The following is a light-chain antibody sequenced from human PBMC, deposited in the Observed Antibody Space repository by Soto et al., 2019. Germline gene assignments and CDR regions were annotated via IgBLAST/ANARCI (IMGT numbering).Light chain of an antibody. CDR1: QSVSSN. CDR2: GAS. V-gene: IGKV3-15*01. Sequence: EIVMTKSPATPSVSPGERATLSCRASQSVSSNLAWYQQKPGQAPRLLIYGASTRATGIPARFSGSGSGTEFTLTISSLQSEDFAVYYCQQYNNWPPPTFGQGTKVDIK. J-gene: IGKJ1*01. CDR3: QQYNNWPPPT.